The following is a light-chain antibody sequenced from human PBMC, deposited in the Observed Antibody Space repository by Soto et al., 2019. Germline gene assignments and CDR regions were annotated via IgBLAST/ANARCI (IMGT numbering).Light chain of an antibody. CDR2: DVN. J-gene: IGLJ2*01. V-gene: IGLV2-14*03. CDR3: TSWTTSTTMI. Sequence: QSALTQPASVSGSPGQSITISCTGTSSDIGAYNFVSWYQQHPGKAPKLMLYDVNIRPSGVSNRFFRSKSGITASLTISGLQAEDEADYYCTSWTTSTTMIFGGGTKVTVL. CDR1: SSDIGAYNF.